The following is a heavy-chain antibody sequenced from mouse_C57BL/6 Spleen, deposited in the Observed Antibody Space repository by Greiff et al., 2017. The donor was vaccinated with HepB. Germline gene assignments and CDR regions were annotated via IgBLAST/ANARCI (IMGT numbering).Heavy chain of an antibody. J-gene: IGHJ4*01. CDR2: IHPNSGST. V-gene: IGHV1-64*01. CDR1: GYTFTSYW. D-gene: IGHD1-1*01. CDR3: ARGGYYGSSHYAMDY. Sequence: QVQLQQPGAELVKPGASVKLSCKASGYTFTSYWMHWVKQRPGQGLEWIGMIHPNSGSTNYNEKFKSKATLTVDKASSTAYMQLISLTSEDSAVYYCARGGYYGSSHYAMDYWGQGTSVTVSS.